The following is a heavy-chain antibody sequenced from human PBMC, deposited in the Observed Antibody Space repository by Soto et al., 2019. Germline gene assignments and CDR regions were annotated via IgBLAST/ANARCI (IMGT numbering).Heavy chain of an antibody. CDR2: IIPIFGTA. V-gene: IGHV1-69*13. Sequence: GASVKVSCKASGGTFSSYAISWVRQAPGQGLEWMGGIIPIFGTANYAQKSQGRVTITADESTSTAYMELSSLRSEDTAVYYCARVYCSSTSCPMWDYYYGMDVWGQGTTVTVSS. J-gene: IGHJ6*02. CDR1: GGTFSSYA. CDR3: ARVYCSSTSCPMWDYYYGMDV. D-gene: IGHD2-2*01.